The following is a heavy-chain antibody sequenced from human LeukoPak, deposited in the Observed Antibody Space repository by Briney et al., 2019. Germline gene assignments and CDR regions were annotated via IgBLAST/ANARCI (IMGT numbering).Heavy chain of an antibody. Sequence: QAGGSLRLSCAVPGFTFSNYAMHWVRQAPGKGLEWVTVISYNGSNKSYADSVKGRFTISRDNSKNTLYLQMNSLRAEDTAVYCCARDLSSSWYYIDVWGKGTTVTVSS. D-gene: IGHD6-13*01. CDR1: GFTFSNYA. CDR2: ISYNGSNK. V-gene: IGHV3-30*04. J-gene: IGHJ6*03. CDR3: ARDLSSSWYYIDV.